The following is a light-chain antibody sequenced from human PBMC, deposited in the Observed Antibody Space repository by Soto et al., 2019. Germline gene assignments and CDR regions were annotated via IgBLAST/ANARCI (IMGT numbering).Light chain of an antibody. V-gene: IGKV3-20*01. CDR2: GAS. J-gene: IGKJ2*01. Sequence: EIVLTQSPGTLSLSPGERATLSCRASQSVSSSYLAWYQQKPGQAPRLLIYGASSRATGIPDRFSGSGSGTDFTLTISRLEPEDLAVYYCQQYGSTPPYPFGQGTNLDIK. CDR1: QSVSSSY. CDR3: QQYGSTPPYP.